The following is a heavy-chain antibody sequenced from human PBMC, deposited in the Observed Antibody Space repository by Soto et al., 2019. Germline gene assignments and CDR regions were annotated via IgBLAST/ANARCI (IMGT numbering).Heavy chain of an antibody. J-gene: IGHJ4*02. V-gene: IGHV2-5*01. D-gene: IGHD6-13*01. CDR3: AHLYWAASGTRHYFGY. CDR2: IYLYDDK. CDR1: GLSFSTSALG. Sequence: HITLTESGPTVVKPTQTLTLTCTFSGLSFSTSALGVGWILQPPGKALEWLVLIYLYDDKRYSPFLKSRLTITQNTSTIQVVLTMTNMEPVDTGTYYCAHLYWAASGTRHYFGYWGQGTIVTVSS.